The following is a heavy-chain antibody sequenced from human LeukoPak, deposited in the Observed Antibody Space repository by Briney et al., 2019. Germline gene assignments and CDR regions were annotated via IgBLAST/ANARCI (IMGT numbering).Heavy chain of an antibody. V-gene: IGHV3-48*03. J-gene: IGHJ6*04. Sequence: GGSLRLSCAASGFSFSSYAMNWVRQARGKGLEWVSYMSSSGSTIYYADSVKGRFTISRDNAKNSLYLQMNSLRAEDTAVYYCAELGITMIGGVWGKGTTVTISS. D-gene: IGHD3-10*02. CDR3: AELGITMIGGV. CDR2: MSSSGSTI. CDR1: GFSFSSYA.